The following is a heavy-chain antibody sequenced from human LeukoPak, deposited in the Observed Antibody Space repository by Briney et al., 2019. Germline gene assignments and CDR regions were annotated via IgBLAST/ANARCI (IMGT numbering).Heavy chain of an antibody. V-gene: IGHV3-66*01. CDR1: GFIVSSKY. J-gene: IGHJ4*02. D-gene: IGHD1-26*01. Sequence: PGGSLRLSCAASGFIVSSKYMSWVRQAPGKGLEWVSVIYSGGSTHYADSVKGRFTISRDNSKNMLYLQMNSLRAEDTAVYYCAKDHVGAHRYYFDYWGQGTLVTVSS. CDR2: IYSGGST. CDR3: AKDHVGAHRYYFDY.